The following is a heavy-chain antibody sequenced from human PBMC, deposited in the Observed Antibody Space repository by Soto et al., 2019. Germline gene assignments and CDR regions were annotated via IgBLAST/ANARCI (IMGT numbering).Heavy chain of an antibody. CDR2: ISYDGSNK. V-gene: IGHV3-30-3*01. CDR1: GFTFSSYA. J-gene: IGHJ4*02. D-gene: IGHD3-10*01. Sequence: GGSLRLSCAASGFTFSSYAMHWVRQAPGKGLEWVAVISYDGSNKYYADSVKGRFTISRDNSKNTLYLQMNSLRAEDTAVYYCARELWFGEPPAHFDYWGQGTLVTVSS. CDR3: ARELWFGEPPAHFDY.